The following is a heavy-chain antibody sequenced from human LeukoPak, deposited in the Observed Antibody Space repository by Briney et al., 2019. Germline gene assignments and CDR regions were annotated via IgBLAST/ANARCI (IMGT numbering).Heavy chain of an antibody. J-gene: IGHJ4*02. CDR2: ITSSSSYI. CDR1: GFTFSSYS. D-gene: IGHD2-15*01. CDR3: ARDFGGYCSGGSCYSGWSDY. V-gene: IGHV3-21*01. Sequence: PGRSLRLSCAASGFTFSSYSMNWVRQAPGKGLEWVSSITSSSSYIYYADSVKGRFTISRDNAKNSLYLQMNSLRAEDTAVYYCARDFGGYCSGGSCYSGWSDYWGQGTLVTVSS.